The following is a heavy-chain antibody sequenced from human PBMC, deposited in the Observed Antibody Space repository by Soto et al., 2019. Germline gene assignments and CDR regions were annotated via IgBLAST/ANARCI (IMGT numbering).Heavy chain of an antibody. V-gene: IGHV3-33*01. D-gene: IGHD3-22*01. CDR1: GFTFSSYG. CDR2: IWYDGSNK. Sequence: QVQLVESGGGVVQPGRSLRLSCAASGFTFSSYGMHWVRQAPGKGLEWVAVIWYDGSNKYYADSVKGRFTISRDNSKNTLYLQMNSLRAEDTAVYYCARGRSYDSSGYYNLDYWGQGTLVTVSS. CDR3: ARGRSYDSSGYYNLDY. J-gene: IGHJ4*02.